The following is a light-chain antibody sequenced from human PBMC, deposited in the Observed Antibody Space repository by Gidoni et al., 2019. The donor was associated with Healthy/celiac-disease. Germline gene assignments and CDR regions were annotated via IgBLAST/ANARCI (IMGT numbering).Light chain of an antibody. CDR3: QAWDSSTVV. V-gene: IGLV3-1*01. CDR2: QDS. Sequence: SYELTQPPSVSVSPGQTASITCSGDKYVLVIYQDSKRPSGIPERFSGSNSGNTATLTISGTQAMDEADYYCQAWDSSTVVFGGGTKLTVL. CDR1: KY. J-gene: IGLJ2*01.